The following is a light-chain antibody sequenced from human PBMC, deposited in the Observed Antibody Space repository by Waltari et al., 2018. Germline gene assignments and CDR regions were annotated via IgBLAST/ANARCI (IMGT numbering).Light chain of an antibody. J-gene: IGKJ4*01. Sequence: EIVLTQSPGTLSLSPGEGATLSCRTSQTIRTTYLAWYQQKPGQAPTLLIYGTFTRATGNPDRFTGSGSGTDFSLTISSLEPEDFATYYCQQYDISPLTFGGGTKVEIK. V-gene: IGKV3-20*01. CDR3: QQYDISPLT. CDR1: QTIRTTY. CDR2: GTF.